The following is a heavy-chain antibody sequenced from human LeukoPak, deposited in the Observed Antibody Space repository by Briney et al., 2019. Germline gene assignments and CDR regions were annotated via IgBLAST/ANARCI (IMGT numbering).Heavy chain of an antibody. V-gene: IGHV1-2*02. J-gene: IGHJ4*02. CDR2: INLNSGGT. D-gene: IGHD3-10*01. CDR1: GYTLTGYY. CDR3: ARDGDGRINFYY. Sequence: ASVKLSCKASGYTLTGYYMHWVRQGPGQGLEWMGWINLNSGGTNYAQKFQGRVTMTRDTSTSTDYMELSSLTSDDTAVYYCARDGDGRINFYYWGQGTLVIVSS.